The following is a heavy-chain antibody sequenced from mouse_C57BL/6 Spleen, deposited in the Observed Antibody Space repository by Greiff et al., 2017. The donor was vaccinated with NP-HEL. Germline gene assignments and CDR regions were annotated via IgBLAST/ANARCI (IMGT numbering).Heavy chain of an antibody. Sequence: VQLQQSGPELVKPGASVKISCKASGYSFTSYYIHWVKQRPGQGLEWIGWIYPGSGNTKYNEKFKGKATLTADTSSSTAYMQLSSLTSEDSEVYFCAGTTVVAEYSMDDWGQGTSVTVSS. CDR2: IYPGSGNT. CDR1: GYSFTSYY. V-gene: IGHV1-66*01. CDR3: AGTTVVAEYSMDD. D-gene: IGHD1-1*01. J-gene: IGHJ4*01.